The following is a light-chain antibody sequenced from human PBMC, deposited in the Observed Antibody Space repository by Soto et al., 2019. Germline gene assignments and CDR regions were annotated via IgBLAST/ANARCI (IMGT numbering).Light chain of an antibody. Sequence: IVLTQSPATLSLSPGKIATLSCRASQNISNYLIWYQQKPGQAPRLLIYGASTRAIGIPARFSGSGSGTEFTLTISSLQSEDFAVYYCQKYNNWPPNFGQGTRREIK. CDR2: GAS. CDR3: QKYNNWPPN. V-gene: IGKV3-15*01. J-gene: IGKJ5*01. CDR1: QNISNY.